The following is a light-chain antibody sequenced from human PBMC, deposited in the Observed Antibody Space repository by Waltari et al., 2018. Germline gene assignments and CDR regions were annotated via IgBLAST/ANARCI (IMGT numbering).Light chain of an antibody. CDR1: TSNIGNNY. Sequence: QSVLTQPPSASGTPGQSIAIPCSGSTSNIGNNYVYWYQQFPGTAPKPLIYRNNQRPSGVPDRFSGSKSGPSASLAISGLQSEDEADYYCAAWDDSLSGVVFGGGTKVTVL. CDR2: RNN. J-gene: IGLJ2*01. V-gene: IGLV1-47*01. CDR3: AAWDDSLSGVV.